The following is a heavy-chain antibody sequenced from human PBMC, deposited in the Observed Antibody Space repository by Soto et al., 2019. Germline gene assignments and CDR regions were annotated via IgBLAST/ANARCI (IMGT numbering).Heavy chain of an antibody. V-gene: IGHV3-49*03. CDR3: TRDGVYSSGWYPHYYYGMDV. J-gene: IGHJ6*02. CDR2: IRSKAYGGTT. D-gene: IGHD6-19*01. CDR1: GFTFGDYA. Sequence: GSLRLSCTASGFTFGDYAMSWFRQAPGKGLEWVGFIRSKAYGGTTEYAASVKGRFTISRDDSKSIAYLQMNSLKTEDTAVYYCTRDGVYSSGWYPHYYYGMDVWGQGTTVTVSS.